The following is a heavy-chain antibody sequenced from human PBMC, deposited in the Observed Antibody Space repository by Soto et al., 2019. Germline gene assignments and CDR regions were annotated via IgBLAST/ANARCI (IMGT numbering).Heavy chain of an antibody. Sequence: EVQLVESGGGLIQPGGSLRLSCAASGFTVSNNYMTWVRQAPGKGLEWVSIIYARGTTYYADSVKGRFTISRDNSDNTLSLHMNNLRSEDTAIYYCARERDTTGYILRYWGQGTLVTVSS. V-gene: IGHV3-53*01. D-gene: IGHD3-9*01. CDR1: GFTVSNNY. J-gene: IGHJ4*02. CDR3: ARERDTTGYILRY. CDR2: IYARGTT.